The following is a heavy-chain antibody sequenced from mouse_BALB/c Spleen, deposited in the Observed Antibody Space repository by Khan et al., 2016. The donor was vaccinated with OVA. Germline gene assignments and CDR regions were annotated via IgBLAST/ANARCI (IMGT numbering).Heavy chain of an antibody. V-gene: IGHV5-4*02. Sequence: EVELVESGGGLVKPGGSLKLSCAASGFTFSDYYMYWVRQTPEKRLEWVATIRDGGSYTYYPDSVKGGFTISRDNAKNNLYLQMSSLKSEDTAMYYCARAGYGGFAYWGQGTLVTVSA. D-gene: IGHD1-1*02. CDR1: GFTFSDYY. CDR3: ARAGYGGFAY. J-gene: IGHJ3*01. CDR2: IRDGGSYT.